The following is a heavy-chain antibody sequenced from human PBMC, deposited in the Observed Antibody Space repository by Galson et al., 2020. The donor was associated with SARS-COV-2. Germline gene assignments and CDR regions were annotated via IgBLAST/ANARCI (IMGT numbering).Heavy chain of an antibody. J-gene: IGHJ6*02. CDR3: ARGLAAAATSYYYYYGMDV. Sequence: SETLSLTCAVYGGSFSGYYWSWIRQPPGKGLEWIGEINHSGSTNYNPSLKSRVTISVDTSKNQFSLKLSSVTAADTAVYYCARGLAAAATSYYYYYGMDVWGQGTTVTVSS. V-gene: IGHV4-34*01. D-gene: IGHD6-13*01. CDR2: INHSGST. CDR1: GGSFSGYY.